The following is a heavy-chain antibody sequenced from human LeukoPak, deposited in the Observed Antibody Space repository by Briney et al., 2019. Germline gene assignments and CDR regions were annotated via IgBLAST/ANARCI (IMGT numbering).Heavy chain of an antibody. J-gene: IGHJ4*02. CDR3: ARLTGYSSSWGRDY. CDR1: GYTFTSYG. CDR2: ISAYNGNT. D-gene: IGHD6-13*01. V-gene: IGHV1-18*01. Sequence: GASVKVSCKASGYTFTSYGISWVRQAPGQGLEWMGWISAYNGNTNYAQKLQGRVTMTTDTSTSTAYMELSSLRSEDTAVYYCARLTGYSSSWGRDYWGQGTLVTVSS.